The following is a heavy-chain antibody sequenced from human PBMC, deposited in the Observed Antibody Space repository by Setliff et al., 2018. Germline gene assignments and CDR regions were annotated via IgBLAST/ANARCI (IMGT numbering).Heavy chain of an antibody. V-gene: IGHV4-34*01. Sequence: SETLSLTCAASGGSFSDYYWTWIRQPPGKGLEWIGEINHSGSTYYNPSLKSRVTISVDTSKNQFSLKLSSVTAADTAVYYCARQGGRRTGLAMAIRYYYYYMDVWGKGTTVTVSS. CDR3: ARQGGRRTGLAMAIRYYYYYMDV. CDR2: INHSGST. D-gene: IGHD5-18*01. CDR1: GGSFSDYY. J-gene: IGHJ6*03.